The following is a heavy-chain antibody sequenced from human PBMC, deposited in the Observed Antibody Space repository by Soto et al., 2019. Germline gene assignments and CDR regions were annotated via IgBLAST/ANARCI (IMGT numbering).Heavy chain of an antibody. CDR2: FDPEDGET. D-gene: IGHD3-10*01. CDR1: GYTLTELS. CDR3: ATGVRGVISFAY. Sequence: ASVKVSCKVSGYTLTELSMHWVRQAPGKGLEWMGGFDPEDGETIYAQKFQGRVTMTEDTSTDTAYMELSSLRSEDTAVYYCATGVRGVISFAYWGQGTLVTVSS. V-gene: IGHV1-24*01. J-gene: IGHJ4*02.